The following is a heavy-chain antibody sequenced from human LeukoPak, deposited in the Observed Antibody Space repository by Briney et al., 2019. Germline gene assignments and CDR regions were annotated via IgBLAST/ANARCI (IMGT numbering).Heavy chain of an antibody. J-gene: IGHJ4*02. V-gene: IGHV3-72*01. CDR3: VRVGSVAGSDYLDY. D-gene: IGHD6-19*01. CDR2: SRNKAKSYTT. CDR1: GCTFSDHF. Sequence: PGGALRLSCAVSGCTFSDHFLDWVRQAPGKGREGVGRSRNKAKSYTTEYTACGKGRFTISREDAKNSLYVQMNSLKPEDPAVYYCVRVGSVAGSDYLDYWGQGTLVTVSS.